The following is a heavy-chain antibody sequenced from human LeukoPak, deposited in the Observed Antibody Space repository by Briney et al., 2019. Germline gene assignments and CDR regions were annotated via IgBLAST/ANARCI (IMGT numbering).Heavy chain of an antibody. V-gene: IGHV3-20*04. CDR1: GFTFSIYG. CDR2: INWNGGST. Sequence: GGTLRLSCAASGFTFSIYGMSWVRQAPGKGLEWVSGINWNGGSTGYADSVKGRFTISRDNAKNSLYLQMNSLRAEDTALYYCASFGGDDFWSGYYYDWGQGTLVTVSS. CDR3: ASFGGDDFWSGYYYD. D-gene: IGHD3-3*01. J-gene: IGHJ4*02.